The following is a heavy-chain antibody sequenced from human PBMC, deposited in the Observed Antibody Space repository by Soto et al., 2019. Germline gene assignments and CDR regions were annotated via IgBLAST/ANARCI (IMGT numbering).Heavy chain of an antibody. CDR2: INPNSGNI. CDR1: GDTFTTYD. Sequence: ASVKVSCKASGDTFTTYDINWVRQATGHGLEWMGWINPNSGNIGYAQRFQGRVTTTRDTAIRTAYMEVSSLRSDDTAVYYCARGRASGSYYLLDYWGQGTLVTVS. J-gene: IGHJ4*02. V-gene: IGHV1-8*01. CDR3: ARGRASGSYYLLDY. D-gene: IGHD3-10*01.